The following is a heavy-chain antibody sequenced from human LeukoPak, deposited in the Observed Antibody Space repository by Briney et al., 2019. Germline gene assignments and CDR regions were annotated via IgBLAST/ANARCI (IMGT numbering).Heavy chain of an antibody. CDR1: GYTFTGYY. J-gene: IGHJ5*02. Sequence: ASVKVSCKASGYTFTGYYIHWVRQAPGQGLEWMGWINPNSGGTNYAQKFQGRVTMTRDTSISTAYMELSRLRSDDTAVYYCARGRRAAAGNANWFDPWGQGTLVTVSS. CDR3: ARGRRAAAGNANWFDP. CDR2: INPNSGGT. D-gene: IGHD6-13*01. V-gene: IGHV1-2*02.